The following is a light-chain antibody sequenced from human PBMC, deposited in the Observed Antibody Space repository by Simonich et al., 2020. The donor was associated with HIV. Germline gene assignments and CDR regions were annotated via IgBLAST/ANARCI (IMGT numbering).Light chain of an antibody. CDR2: WAS. CDR3: QQYYDTPWT. V-gene: IGKV4-1*01. CDR1: RNILYNSNNKNY. Sequence: DIVMTQSPDSLAVSLGERATINCKSSRNILYNSNNKNYLAWYQQKPGQPPNLRIYWASTRESGVPDRFSASGSGTDFTLTISSLQAEDVAVYYCQQYYDTPWTFGQGTKLEI. J-gene: IGKJ1*01.